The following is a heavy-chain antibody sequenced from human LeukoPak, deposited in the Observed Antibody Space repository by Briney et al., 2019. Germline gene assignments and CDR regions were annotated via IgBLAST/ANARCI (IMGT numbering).Heavy chain of an antibody. D-gene: IGHD3-22*01. J-gene: IGHJ4*02. CDR2: ISSSGRTI. CDR1: GCTFSSYE. V-gene: IGHV3-48*03. CDR3: ARATYYYDSSGYLVDY. Sequence: GGSLRLSCAASGCTFSSYEMNWIRQAPGKGLEWVAYISSSGRTIYYPDSVKGRFTISRDNAKNSLYLQINGPRAEDTAVYYCARATYYYDSSGYLVDYWGQGTLVTVSS.